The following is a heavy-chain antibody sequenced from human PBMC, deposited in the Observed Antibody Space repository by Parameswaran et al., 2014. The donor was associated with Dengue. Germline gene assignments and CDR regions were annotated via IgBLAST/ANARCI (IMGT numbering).Heavy chain of an antibody. D-gene: IGHD1-26*01. V-gene: IGHV1-3*01. CDR2: INAGNGNT. J-gene: IGHJ4*02. Sequence: WVRQAPGQRLEWMGWINAGNGNTKYSQKFQGRVTITRDTSASTAYMELSSLRPEDTAVYYRARGTRGATKIDYWGQGTLVTVSS. CDR3: ARGTRGATKIDY.